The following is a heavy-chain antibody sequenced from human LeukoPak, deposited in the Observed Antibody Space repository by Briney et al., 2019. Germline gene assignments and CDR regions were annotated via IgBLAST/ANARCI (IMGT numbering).Heavy chain of an antibody. CDR2: INHNGNVN. CDR1: GFTFSSYW. D-gene: IGHD4-11*01. J-gene: IGHJ3*02. V-gene: IGHV3-7*01. CDR3: ARLTTRGDAFDI. Sequence: GGSLRLSCAASGFTFSSYWMNWARQAPGKGLEWVASINHNGNVNYYVDSVKGRFTISRDNAKNSLYLQMNSQRAEDTAVYYCARLTTRGDAFDIWGQGTMVTVSS.